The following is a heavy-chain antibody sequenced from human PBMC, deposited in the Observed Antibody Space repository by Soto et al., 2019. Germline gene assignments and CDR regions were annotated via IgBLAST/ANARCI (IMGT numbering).Heavy chain of an antibody. CDR1: GGTFSSYA. J-gene: IGHJ5*02. CDR3: ARDRVIAARPYNWFDP. Sequence: GASVKVSCKASGGTFSSYAISWVRQAPGQGLEWMGGIIPIFGTANYAQKFQGRVTITADESTSTAYMELSSLRSEDTAVYYCARDRVIAARPYNWFDPWGQGTLVTVSS. CDR2: IIPIFGTA. V-gene: IGHV1-69*13. D-gene: IGHD6-6*01.